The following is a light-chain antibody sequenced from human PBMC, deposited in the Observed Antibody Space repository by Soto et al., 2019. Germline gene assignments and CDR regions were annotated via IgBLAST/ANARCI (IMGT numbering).Light chain of an antibody. J-gene: IGLJ2*01. CDR2: NDD. CDR3: NSYAGNQILV. V-gene: IGLV1-44*01. Sequence: QSVLTQAPSVSGTPGQRVTISCSGSDSNIGSNTLNWYQQFPGTTPKLLIHNDDQRPSGVPDRFSGSKSGTSGSLAISGLQSEDEADYYCNSYAGNQILVFGGGTKLTVL. CDR1: DSNIGSNT.